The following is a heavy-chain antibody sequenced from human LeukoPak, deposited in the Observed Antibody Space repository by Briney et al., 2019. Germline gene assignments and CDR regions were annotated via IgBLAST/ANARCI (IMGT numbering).Heavy chain of an antibody. CDR1: GFTFSSYG. V-gene: IGHV3-30*02. J-gene: IGHJ4*02. CDR3: AKDPSGSGWYFDY. Sequence: GGSLRLSCAASGFTFSSYGMHWVRQAPGKGLEWVAFIRYDGSNKYYADSVKGRFTISRDNSKNTLYLQMNSLRAEDTAVYYRAKDPSGSGWYFDYWGQGTLVTVSS. D-gene: IGHD6-19*01. CDR2: IRYDGSNK.